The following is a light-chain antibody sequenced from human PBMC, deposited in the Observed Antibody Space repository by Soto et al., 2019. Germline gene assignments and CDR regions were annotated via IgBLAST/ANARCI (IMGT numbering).Light chain of an antibody. Sequence: EIVLTQSPGTLSLSPGERATLSCRASQDVSSSYLAWYQQKLGQAPRLLMYGTSNRATGIPDRFSGSGSGTDFTLAINRLEPDDFAVYYCQQRNDWPITFGQGTRLEIK. CDR1: QDVSSSY. CDR2: GTS. J-gene: IGKJ5*01. V-gene: IGKV3D-20*02. CDR3: QQRNDWPIT.